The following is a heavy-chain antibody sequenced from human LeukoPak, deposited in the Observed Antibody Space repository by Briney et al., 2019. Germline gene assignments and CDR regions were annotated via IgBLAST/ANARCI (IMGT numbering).Heavy chain of an antibody. Sequence: ATVKVSCKASGGTFSSYAISWVRQAPGQGLEWMGRIIPIFGTANYAQKLQGRVTITADKSTSTAYMELSSLTSEDTAVYYCASTTVTNEVDYWGQGTLVTVSS. D-gene: IGHD4-17*01. CDR1: GGTFSSYA. J-gene: IGHJ4*02. V-gene: IGHV1-69*06. CDR2: IIPIFGTA. CDR3: ASTTVTNEVDY.